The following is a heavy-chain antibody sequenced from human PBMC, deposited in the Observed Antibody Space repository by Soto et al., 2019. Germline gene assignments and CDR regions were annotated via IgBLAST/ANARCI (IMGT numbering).Heavy chain of an antibody. V-gene: IGHV3-49*03. D-gene: IGHD3-22*01. CDR3: TRVRNYYDSSGSPTNDY. CDR2: IRSKAYGGTT. Sequence: GVLRLSCTASGFTFGDYAMSWFRQAPGKGLEWVGFIRSKAYGGTTEYAASVKGRFTISRDDSKSIAYLQMNSLKTEDTAVYYCTRVRNYYDSSGSPTNDYWGQGTLVTVSS. J-gene: IGHJ4*02. CDR1: GFTFGDYA.